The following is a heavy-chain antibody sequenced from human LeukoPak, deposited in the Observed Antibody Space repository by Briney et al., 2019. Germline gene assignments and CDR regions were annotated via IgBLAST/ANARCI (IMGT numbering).Heavy chain of an antibody. Sequence: PGGSLRLSCAASGFTFSSHGMSWVRQAPGKGLEWVSTILSGGSTYYADSVTGRFTISRDNSKNTLYLQMNSLRVEDTAVYYCAKAGLVRGGALDSWGQGTLVTVSS. D-gene: IGHD4/OR15-4a*01. V-gene: IGHV3-23*01. J-gene: IGHJ4*02. CDR1: GFTFSSHG. CDR2: ILSGGST. CDR3: AKAGLVRGGALDS.